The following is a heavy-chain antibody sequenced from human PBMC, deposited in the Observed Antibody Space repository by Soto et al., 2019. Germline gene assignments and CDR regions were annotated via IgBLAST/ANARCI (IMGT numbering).Heavy chain of an antibody. V-gene: IGHV3-53*01. CDR1: GFSVSGSS. CDR3: ARVNTTLVDHFDC. J-gene: IGHJ4*02. Sequence: VGSLRLSCVVSGFSVSGSSIFWVRQATGKGLEWVSLMHRGGSTDNADSVKGRFTTSRDKSKNTLYLHMNGLRVEDTAVYYCARVNTTLVDHFDCWGQGTLVTVSS. CDR2: MHRGGST. D-gene: IGHD5-18*01.